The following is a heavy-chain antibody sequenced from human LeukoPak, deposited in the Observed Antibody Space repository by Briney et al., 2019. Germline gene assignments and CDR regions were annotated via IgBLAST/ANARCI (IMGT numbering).Heavy chain of an antibody. D-gene: IGHD1-26*01. Sequence: SETLSLTCTVSGGSISSYYWTWIRQPPGKGLEWIGYIYYSGSTNYNPSLKSRVTISVDTSKNQFSLKLASVTAADTAVYYCARGVNSGYFDYCGQGTLVTVSS. CDR2: IYYSGST. V-gene: IGHV4-59*01. J-gene: IGHJ4*02. CDR3: ARGVNSGYFDY. CDR1: GGSISSYY.